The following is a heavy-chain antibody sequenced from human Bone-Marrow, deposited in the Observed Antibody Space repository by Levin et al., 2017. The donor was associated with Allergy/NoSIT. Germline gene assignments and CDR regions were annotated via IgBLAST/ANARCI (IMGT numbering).Heavy chain of an antibody. V-gene: IGHV1-3*01. CDR1: GYTFNSYT. CDR2: INAGNGNT. D-gene: IGHD2/OR15-2a*01. J-gene: IGHJ4*02. Sequence: GESLKISCKASGYTFNSYTMHWVRQAPGQRLEWMGWINAGNGNTKYSQKFQGRVTITRDTSASTAYMELSSLRSEDTAVYYCASGGFNSIIDYWGQGTLVTVSS. CDR3: ASGGFNSIIDY.